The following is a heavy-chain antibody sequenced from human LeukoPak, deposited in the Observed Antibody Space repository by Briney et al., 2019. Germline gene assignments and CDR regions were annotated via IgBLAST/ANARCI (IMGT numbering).Heavy chain of an antibody. CDR3: VRELGYCSGVSCYFYYYYYYMDV. D-gene: IGHD2-15*01. J-gene: IGHJ6*03. Sequence: GGSLRLSCAASGFTFISYWMSWVRQAPGKGLEWVANMKRDGSEKYYVDSVKGRFTISRDNAKNSLYLQMNSLRAEDTAVYYCVRELGYCSGVSCYFYYYYYYMDVWGKGTTVTVSS. CDR1: GFTFISYW. V-gene: IGHV3-7*01. CDR2: MKRDGSEK.